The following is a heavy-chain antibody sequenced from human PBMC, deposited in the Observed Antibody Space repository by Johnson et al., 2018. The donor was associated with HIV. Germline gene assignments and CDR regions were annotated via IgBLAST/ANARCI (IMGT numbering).Heavy chain of an antibody. CDR3: ARVVGDTTGGRAFDI. Sequence: VQLVESGGGLVQPGRSLRLSCAASGFTVSSNYMSWVRQAPGKGLEWVSVIYSGGSTYYADSVKGRFTITRENAKNSLYLQMNSLRAGDTAVYYCARVVGDTTGGRAFDIWGQGTMVTVSS. V-gene: IGHV3-66*01. CDR2: IYSGGST. CDR1: GFTVSSNY. D-gene: IGHD1-26*01. J-gene: IGHJ3*02.